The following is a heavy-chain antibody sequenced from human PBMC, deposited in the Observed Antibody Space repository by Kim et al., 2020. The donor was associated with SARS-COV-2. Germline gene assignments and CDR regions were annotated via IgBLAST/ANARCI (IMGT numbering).Heavy chain of an antibody. J-gene: IGHJ5*02. Sequence: SETLSLTCTVSGGSISSSSYYWGWIRQPPGKGLEWIGSIYYSGSTYYNPSLKSRVTISVDTSKNQFSLKLSSVTAADTAVYYCARQAGTTGGMATISNAVYNWFDPWGQGTLVTVSS. CDR3: ARQAGTTGGMATISNAVYNWFDP. V-gene: IGHV4-39*01. D-gene: IGHD5-12*01. CDR1: GGSISSSSYY. CDR2: IYYSGST.